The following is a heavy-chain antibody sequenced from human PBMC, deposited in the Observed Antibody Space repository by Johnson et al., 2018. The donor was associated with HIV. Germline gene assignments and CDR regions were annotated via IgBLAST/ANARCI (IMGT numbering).Heavy chain of an antibody. CDR3: ARDRGRGGYSYGRGDAFDI. CDR1: GFTFSSYG. Sequence: VQLVESGGGVVQPGGSLRLSCTASGFTFSSYGMHWVRQAPGKGLEWVSHISSSGSTIYYADSVKGRFTISRDNAKNSLYLQMNSLRAEDTAVYYCARDRGRGGYSYGRGDAFDIWGQGTMVTVSS. D-gene: IGHD5-18*01. J-gene: IGHJ3*02. V-gene: IGHV3-48*04. CDR2: ISSSGSTI.